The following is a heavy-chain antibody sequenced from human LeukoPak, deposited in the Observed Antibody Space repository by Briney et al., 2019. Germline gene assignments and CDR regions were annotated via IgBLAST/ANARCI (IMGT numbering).Heavy chain of an antibody. V-gene: IGHV3-7*01. CDR2: IKQDGSEK. CDR3: ARWTPPPKRWLQPENYYFDY. Sequence: PGGSLRLSCAASGFTFSSYWMSWVRQAPGKGLEWVANIKQDGSEKYYVDSVKGRFTISRDNAKNSLYLQMNSLRAEDTAVYYCARWTPPPKRWLQPENYYFDYWGQGTLVTVSS. CDR1: GFTFSSYW. J-gene: IGHJ4*02. D-gene: IGHD5-24*01.